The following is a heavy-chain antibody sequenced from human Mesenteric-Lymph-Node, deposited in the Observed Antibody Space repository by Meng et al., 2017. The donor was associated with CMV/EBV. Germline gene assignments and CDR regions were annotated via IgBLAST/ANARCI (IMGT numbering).Heavy chain of an antibody. Sequence: SETLSLTCTVSGGSLSNGSHYWSWIRQPPGKGLEWIAYIYYTGSTNYNPSLKSRVAISVDTSKNQFSLKLTSVTAADTAVYYCARDQVEVEGYYYYGMEVWGQGTTVTVSS. D-gene: IGHD2-2*01. V-gene: IGHV4-61*01. CDR3: ARDQVEVEGYYYYGMEV. J-gene: IGHJ6*02. CDR1: GGSLSNGSHY. CDR2: IYYTGST.